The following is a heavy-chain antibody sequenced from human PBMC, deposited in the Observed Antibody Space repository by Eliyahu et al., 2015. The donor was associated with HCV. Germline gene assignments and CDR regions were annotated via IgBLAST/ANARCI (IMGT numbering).Heavy chain of an antibody. J-gene: IGHJ4*02. CDR1: GFTFSGSA. V-gene: IGHV3-73*02. Sequence: EVQLVESGGGLVQPGGSLKLSCAASGFTFSGSAMPWVRQGFGEGAEWVGRIRSKANSYATAYAASVKGRFTISRDDSKNTAYLQMNSLKTEDTAVYYCTSSVGDYWGQGTLVTVSS. CDR2: IRSKANSYAT. CDR3: TSSVGDY.